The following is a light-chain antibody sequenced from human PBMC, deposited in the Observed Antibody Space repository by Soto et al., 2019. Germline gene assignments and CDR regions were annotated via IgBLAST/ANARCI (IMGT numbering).Light chain of an antibody. Sequence: EIVMTQSPATLSVSPGERATLSCRASQSVSGNLAWYQQKPGQAPRLIVSGASTRATGISARFSGSGSGTEFTLTISSLQSEDFAVYYCQQYNNWPRTFGQGTKVEIK. CDR2: GAS. CDR3: QQYNNWPRT. CDR1: QSVSGN. J-gene: IGKJ1*01. V-gene: IGKV3D-15*01.